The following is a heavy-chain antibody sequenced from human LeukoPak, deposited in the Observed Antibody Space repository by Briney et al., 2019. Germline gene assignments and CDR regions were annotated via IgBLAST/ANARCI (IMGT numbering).Heavy chain of an antibody. J-gene: IGHJ4*02. CDR1: GLTVSSNY. D-gene: IGHD5-18*01. CDR3: ARDSSYGYIDY. Sequence: GGSLRLSCAASGLTVSSNYMSWVRQAPGKGLEWVSVIYSGGSTYYADSVKGRFTISRDNSKNTLYLQMNSLRAEDTAVYYCARDSSYGYIDYWGQGTLVTVSS. CDR2: IYSGGST. V-gene: IGHV3-53*01.